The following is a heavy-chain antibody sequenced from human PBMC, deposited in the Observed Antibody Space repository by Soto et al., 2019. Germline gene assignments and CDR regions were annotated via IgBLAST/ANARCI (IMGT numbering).Heavy chain of an antibody. Sequence: GGFQRHSCAAFGVTFVSYGMSWVRQAPGKGLEWVSYISSSSSTIYYADSVKGRFTISRDNAKNSLYLQMNSLRAEDTAVYYCASSWGYDAFDIWVQGTMVTVSS. J-gene: IGHJ3*02. CDR2: ISSSSSTI. D-gene: IGHD3-16*01. V-gene: IGHV3-48*01. CDR1: GVTFVSYG. CDR3: ASSWGYDAFDI.